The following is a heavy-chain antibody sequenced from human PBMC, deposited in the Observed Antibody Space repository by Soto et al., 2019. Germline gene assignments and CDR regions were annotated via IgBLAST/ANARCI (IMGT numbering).Heavy chain of an antibody. J-gene: IGHJ6*01. V-gene: IGHV3-64D*06. Sequence: EGSLRLSCSASGFTFSRNTTHWVRQAPGRGLEFVSAISNNGGNTYYADSVKGRFTISRDNSKNTLYLQMSSLRAEDTAVYYGARQNDYYYNGLDVWGKGTTVTVSS. CDR2: ISNNGGNT. D-gene: IGHD1-1*01. CDR3: ARQNDYYYNGLDV. CDR1: GFTFSRNT.